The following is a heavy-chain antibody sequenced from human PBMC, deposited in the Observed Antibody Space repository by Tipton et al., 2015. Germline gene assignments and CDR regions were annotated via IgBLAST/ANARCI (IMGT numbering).Heavy chain of an antibody. D-gene: IGHD6-6*01. CDR3: ARAGSTSSTSYYYYGMDV. V-gene: IGHV3-74*01. Sequence: SLRLSCEASGFTFSSHWMHWVRQVPGKGLEWVSRINSDGSSTRYADSVKGRFTISRDNAKNTLYLQMNSLRAEDTAIYYCARAGSTSSTSYYYYGMDVWGQGTTVTVSS. CDR2: INSDGSST. CDR1: GFTFSSHW. J-gene: IGHJ6*02.